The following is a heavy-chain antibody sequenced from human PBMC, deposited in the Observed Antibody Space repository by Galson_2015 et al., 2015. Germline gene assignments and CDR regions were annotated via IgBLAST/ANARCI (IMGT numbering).Heavy chain of an antibody. V-gene: IGHV3-30-3*01. J-gene: IGHJ4*02. D-gene: IGHD3-10*01. CDR3: ARAPTMVRGGVFDY. CDR1: GFTFSSYA. Sequence: SLRLSCAASGFTFSSYAMHWVRQAPGKGLEWVAVISYDGSNKYYADSVKGRFTISRDNSKNTLYLQMNSLRAEDTAVYYCARAPTMVRGGVFDYWGQGTLVTVSS. CDR2: ISYDGSNK.